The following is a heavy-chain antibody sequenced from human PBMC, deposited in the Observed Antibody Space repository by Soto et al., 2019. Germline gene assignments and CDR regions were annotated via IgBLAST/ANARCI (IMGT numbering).Heavy chain of an antibody. CDR1: GFTFNSYS. Sequence: GGSLRLSCVVSGFTFNSYSMGWVRQAPGKGLEWVSYITSGSSTIHYADSVKGRFTISRDNAKNSVFLQMNSLRVEDTAVYYCVRDAGSLGYWGQGTLVTVSS. CDR2: ITSGSSTI. CDR3: VRDAGSLGY. J-gene: IGHJ4*02. V-gene: IGHV3-48*01. D-gene: IGHD3-10*01.